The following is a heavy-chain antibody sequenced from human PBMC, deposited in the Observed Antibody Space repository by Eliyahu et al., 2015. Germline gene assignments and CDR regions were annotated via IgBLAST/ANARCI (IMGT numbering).Heavy chain of an antibody. CDR3: AREGALVATPDY. CDR2: ISHSGGT. CDR1: GGSFSGYY. J-gene: IGHJ4*02. V-gene: IGHV4-34*01. D-gene: IGHD5-12*01. Sequence: QVQLQQWGAGQLKPSETLSLTCAVYGGSFSGYYWSWXRQPPGKGLEWIGEISHSGGTNYNPSLKSRVTISVDRSKNQFSLKLSSVTAADTAVYYCAREGALVATPDYWGQGTLVTVSX.